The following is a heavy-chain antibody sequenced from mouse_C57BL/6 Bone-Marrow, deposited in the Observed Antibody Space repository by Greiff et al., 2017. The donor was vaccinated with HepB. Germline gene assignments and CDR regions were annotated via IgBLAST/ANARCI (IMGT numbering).Heavy chain of an antibody. D-gene: IGHD1-1*01. Sequence: EVQGVESGGGLVQPGGSLKLSCAASGFTFSDYYMYWVRQTPEKRLEWVAYISNGGGSTYYPDTVKGRFTISRDNAKNTLYLQMSRLKSEDTAMYYCARQGTTVVYFDVWGTGTTVTVSS. CDR3: ARQGTTVVYFDV. V-gene: IGHV5-12*01. CDR2: ISNGGGST. CDR1: GFTFSDYY. J-gene: IGHJ1*03.